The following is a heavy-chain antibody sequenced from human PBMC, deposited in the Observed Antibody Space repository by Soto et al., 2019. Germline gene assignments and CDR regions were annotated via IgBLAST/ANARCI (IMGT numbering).Heavy chain of an antibody. CDR1: GDSISSGGYN. CDR2: VYKSGTT. V-gene: IGHV4-31*03. Sequence: SETLSLTCTVSGDSISSGGYNWGWIRQHPVKGLDWIGYVYKSGTTYYKPSRKSRVTKSVGTSEHQFSLRLSSVTAAGTAVYYCARVARDGGGYNGPFDYWGPVTLVTFST. D-gene: IGHD2-8*01. CDR3: ARVARDGGGYNGPFDY. J-gene: IGHJ4*02.